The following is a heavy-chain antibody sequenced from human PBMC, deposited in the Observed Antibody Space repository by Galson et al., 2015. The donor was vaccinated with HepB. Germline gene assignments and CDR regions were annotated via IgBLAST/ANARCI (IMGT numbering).Heavy chain of an antibody. CDR1: GFPFNNAW. V-gene: IGHV3-15*01. D-gene: IGHD3-3*01. CDR3: SVLYYNFWTNYQSKDYFYMDV. CDR2: IKRKIDGGTT. Sequence: SLRLSCAASGFPFNNAWMTWARQAPGKGLEWVGRIKRKIDGGTTDYAAPVKGRFTISRDDSRNTVYLQMNSLKTEDTAVYYCSVLYYNFWTNYQSKDYFYMDVWGEGTTVTVSS. J-gene: IGHJ6*03.